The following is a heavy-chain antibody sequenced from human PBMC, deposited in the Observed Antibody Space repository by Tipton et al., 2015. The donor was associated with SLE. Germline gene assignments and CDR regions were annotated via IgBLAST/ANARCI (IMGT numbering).Heavy chain of an antibody. CDR1: GSSITTHY. Sequence: TLSLTCSVSGSSITTHYWAWIRQPPGKGLQWIGSVSFSRTVDYDPSLTSRISVSLDTSKKQLSLKLASVTAADTAAYYCVRHQSGTMESVWGQGTLVIVSS. V-gene: IGHV4-39*07. CDR3: VRHQSGTMESV. J-gene: IGHJ4*02. CDR2: VSFSRTV. D-gene: IGHD1-7*01.